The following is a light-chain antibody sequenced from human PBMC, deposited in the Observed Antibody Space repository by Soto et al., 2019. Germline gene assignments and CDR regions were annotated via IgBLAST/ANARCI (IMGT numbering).Light chain of an antibody. J-gene: IGKJ5*01. CDR3: EQSYDTPVT. Sequence: DIQMTQSPSSLSASVGDRVIITCRASQTISSHLNWYQQKPGKAPNLLVYAASSLQSGVPSRFTGSGSGTVFTLTISSLQPEEFATYFCEQSYDTPVTLGQGTRLEIK. CDR1: QTISSH. CDR2: AAS. V-gene: IGKV1-39*01.